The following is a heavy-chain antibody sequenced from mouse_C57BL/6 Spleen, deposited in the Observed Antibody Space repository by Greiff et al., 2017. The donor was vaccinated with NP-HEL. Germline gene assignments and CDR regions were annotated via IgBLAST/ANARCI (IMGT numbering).Heavy chain of an antibody. CDR2: IYPGNSDT. CDR3: TSLYGKDVRFAY. Sequence: EVQLQQSGTVLARPGASVKMSCKTSGYTFTSYWMHWVKQRPGQGLEWIGAIYPGNSDTSYNQKFKGKAKLTAVTSASTAYMELRSLTTEDSAVYYCTSLYGKDVRFAYWGQGTLVTVSA. V-gene: IGHV1-5*01. CDR1: GYTFTSYW. D-gene: IGHD2-10*02. J-gene: IGHJ3*01.